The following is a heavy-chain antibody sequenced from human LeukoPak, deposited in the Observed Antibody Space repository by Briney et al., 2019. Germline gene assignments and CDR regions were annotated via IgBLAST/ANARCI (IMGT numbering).Heavy chain of an antibody. D-gene: IGHD1-26*01. V-gene: IGHV3-23*01. CDR2: IYGSGVSI. CDR1: GFTFKNYV. J-gene: IGHJ4*02. CDR3: AKDLGWELPAEAY. Sequence: GGSLRLSCVASGFTFKNYVMNWVRQAPGKGLEWLATIYGSGVSISYADSVKGRFTVSRDNSNNTLYLQMNSLRAEDTAMYYCAKDLGWELPAEAYWGQGILVTVSS.